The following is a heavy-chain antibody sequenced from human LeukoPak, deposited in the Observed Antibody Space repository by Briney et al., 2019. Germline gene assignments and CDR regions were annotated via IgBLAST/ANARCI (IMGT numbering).Heavy chain of an antibody. CDR2: ITGNGDTT. J-gene: IGHJ3*02. V-gene: IGHV3-23*01. Sequence: GGSLRLSCEASGFTFSTYAMSWVRQAPGKGLEWVSSITGNGDTTYYADSVKGRFTISRDNSKNTLFLHMNSLRAEDTAVYYCARLSSFAFDIWGQGTMVTVSS. CDR3: ARLSSFAFDI. CDR1: GFTFSTYA. D-gene: IGHD3-16*02.